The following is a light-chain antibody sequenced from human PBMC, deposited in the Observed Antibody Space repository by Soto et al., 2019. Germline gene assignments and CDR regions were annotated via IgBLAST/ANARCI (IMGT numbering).Light chain of an antibody. Sequence: EIVMTQSPATLSVSPWERVTLSCMARQSVGSNLALYQQKPGQAPRLLIYDVSNRATGIPARFSGSGSGTDFTLTISSLEPEDFAIYYCQQRNYWQVTFGQGTRLEIK. CDR1: QSVGSN. V-gene: IGKV3D-11*02. CDR3: QQRNYWQVT. CDR2: DVS. J-gene: IGKJ5*01.